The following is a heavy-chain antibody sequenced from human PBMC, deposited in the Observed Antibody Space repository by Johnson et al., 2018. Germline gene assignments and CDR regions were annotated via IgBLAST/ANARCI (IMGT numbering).Heavy chain of an antibody. V-gene: IGHV3-33*01. J-gene: IGHJ6*02. CDR3: ARSLRYFDWSYYYYGMDV. D-gene: IGHD3-9*01. CDR2: IWYDGSNK. Sequence: QVQLVESGGGVVQPGRSLRLSCAASGFTFSSYGMHWVRQAPGKGLEWVAVIWYDGSNKYYADYVKGRFTISRDNSKNTLYLQMNSLRAEDTAVYCCARSLRYFDWSYYYYGMDVWGQGTTVTVSS. CDR1: GFTFSSYG.